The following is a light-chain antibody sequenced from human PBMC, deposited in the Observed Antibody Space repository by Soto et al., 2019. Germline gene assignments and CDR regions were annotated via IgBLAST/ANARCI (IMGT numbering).Light chain of an antibody. CDR3: SSYAGNNNVV. V-gene: IGLV2-8*01. J-gene: IGLJ2*01. CDR2: EVS. Sequence: QSALTQPASVSGSPGQSITISCTGTSSDVGGYDYVSWYQQYPAKAPKLIIYEVSKRPSGVPDRISASKSGNTASLTVSGLQAEDEADYYCSSYAGNNNVVFGGGTQLTVL. CDR1: SSDVGGYDY.